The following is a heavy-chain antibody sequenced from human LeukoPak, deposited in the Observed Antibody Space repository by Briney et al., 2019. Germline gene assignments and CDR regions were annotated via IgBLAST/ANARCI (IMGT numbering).Heavy chain of an antibody. V-gene: IGHV4-34*01. J-gene: IGHJ6*02. D-gene: IGHD4-11*01. Sequence: PSETLSLTCAVYGGSFSGYYWSWIRQPPGKGLEWIGGINHSGSTNYNPSLKSRVTISVDTSKNQFSLKLSSVTAADTAVYYCARGYSNYVSYYYYGMDVWGQGTTVTVSS. CDR3: ARGYSNYVSYYYYGMDV. CDR1: GGSFSGYY. CDR2: INHSGST.